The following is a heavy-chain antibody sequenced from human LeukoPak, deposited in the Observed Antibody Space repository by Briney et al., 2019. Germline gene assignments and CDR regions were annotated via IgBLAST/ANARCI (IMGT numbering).Heavy chain of an antibody. Sequence: PGVSLRLSCAASPFNFSGYWMHWVRQAPGKGLVWVSRINSDGYSITYADSVKGRFTISRDNAKNTLYLQMNSLIAEDTAVYFCTRAGYSSGFDSWGQGTLVTVSS. V-gene: IGHV3-74*03. CDR1: PFNFSGYW. CDR2: INSDGYSI. J-gene: IGHJ5*01. D-gene: IGHD6-19*01. CDR3: TRAGYSSGFDS.